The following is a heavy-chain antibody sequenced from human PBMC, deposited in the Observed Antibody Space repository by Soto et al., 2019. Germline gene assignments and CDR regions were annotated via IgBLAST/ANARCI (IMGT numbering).Heavy chain of an antibody. J-gene: IGHJ3*02. CDR3: AGGVTIFGVVTYIDAFDI. D-gene: IGHD3-3*01. CDR2: IYYSGST. Sequence: SETLSLTCTVSGGSISSGGYYWSWIRQHPGKGLEWIGYIYYSGSTYYNPSLKSRVTISVDTSKNQFSLKLSSVTAADTAVYYCAGGVTIFGVVTYIDAFDIWGQGTMVTVSS. V-gene: IGHV4-31*03. CDR1: GGSISSGGYY.